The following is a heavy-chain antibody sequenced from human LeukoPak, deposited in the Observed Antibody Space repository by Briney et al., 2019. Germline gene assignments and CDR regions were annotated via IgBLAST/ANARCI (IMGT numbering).Heavy chain of an antibody. CDR1: GFTFSSYS. Sequence: PGGSLRLSCAASGFTFSSYSMNWVRQAPGKGLEWVSSISSSSSYIYYADSVKGRFTISRDNAKNSLYLQMNSLRAEDTAVYYCARRPDYYDSSGGHFDYWGQGTLVTVSS. CDR2: ISSSSSYI. D-gene: IGHD3-22*01. CDR3: ARRPDYYDSSGGHFDY. J-gene: IGHJ4*02. V-gene: IGHV3-21*01.